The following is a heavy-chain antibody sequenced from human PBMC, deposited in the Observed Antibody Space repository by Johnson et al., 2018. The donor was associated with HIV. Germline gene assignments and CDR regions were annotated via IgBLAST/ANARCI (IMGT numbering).Heavy chain of an antibody. CDR3: ARAPFPRFYAFDI. V-gene: IGHV3-7*01. Sequence: EVQLVESGGGLVQPGGSLRLSCATSGFTFSDHYMTWIRQAPGKGLEWVANIKQDGSEKYYVDSVKGRFTISRDNSKNQLYLQMNSLRAEDTAFYYCARAPFPRFYAFDIWGQGTMVTVSS. J-gene: IGHJ3*02. CDR2: IKQDGSEK. CDR1: GFTFSDHY.